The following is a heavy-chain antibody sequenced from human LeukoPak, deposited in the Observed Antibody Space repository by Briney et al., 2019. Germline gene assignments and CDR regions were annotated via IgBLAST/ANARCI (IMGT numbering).Heavy chain of an antibody. CDR2: IYYSGST. D-gene: IGHD3-3*01. Sequence: SETLSHTCTVSGGSISSSSYYWGWIRQPPGKGLEWIGSIYYSGSTYYNPSLKTRVTISVDTSKNQFSLKLSSVTAADTAVYYCARRFNDFWSGYGYAFDIWGQGTMVTVSS. V-gene: IGHV4-39*01. J-gene: IGHJ3*02. CDR1: GGSISSSSYY. CDR3: ARRFNDFWSGYGYAFDI.